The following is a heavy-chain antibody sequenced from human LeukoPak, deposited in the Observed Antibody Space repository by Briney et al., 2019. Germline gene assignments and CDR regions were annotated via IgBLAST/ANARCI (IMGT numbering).Heavy chain of an antibody. V-gene: IGHV1-69*04. D-gene: IGHD3-10*01. CDR2: IIPILGIA. Sequence: SVKVSCKASGGTFSSYAISWVRQAPGQGLEWMRRIIPILGIANYAQKFQGRVTITADKSTSTAYMELSSLRSEDTAVYYCASPPSGGHPLGWYFDLWGRGTLVTVSS. CDR1: GGTFSSYA. CDR3: ASPPSGGHPLGWYFDL. J-gene: IGHJ2*01.